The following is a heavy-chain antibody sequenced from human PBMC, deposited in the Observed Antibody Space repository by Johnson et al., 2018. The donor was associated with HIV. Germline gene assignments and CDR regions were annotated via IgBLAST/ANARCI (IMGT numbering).Heavy chain of an antibody. Sequence: QVQLVESGGGLVQPGGSLRLSCAASGFTVSSNYMRWVRQAPGKGLEWVAFIRYDGSNKYYADSVKGRFTISRDNSKNTLYLQMNSLRPEDTAVYYLAKVRSRWTTFDDAFDIWGQGTLVTVSS. CDR3: AKVRSRWTTFDDAFDI. CDR2: IRYDGSNK. CDR1: GFTVSSNY. D-gene: IGHD4-11*01. V-gene: IGHV3-30*02. J-gene: IGHJ3*02.